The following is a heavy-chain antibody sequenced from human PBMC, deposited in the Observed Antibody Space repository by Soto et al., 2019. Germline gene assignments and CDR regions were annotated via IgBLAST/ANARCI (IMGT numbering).Heavy chain of an antibody. CDR3: ARGPSGTYGSGSFYNWFDP. V-gene: IGHV3-21*01. Sequence: PGGSLRLSCAASGFTFSSYSMNWVRQAPGKGRDWVPSISSSSTYIYYADSVKGRFTISRDNAKNSLFVQMNSLRAEDTAVYYCARGPSGTYGSGSFYNWFDPWGQGTLVTVSS. CDR2: ISSSSTYI. J-gene: IGHJ5*02. D-gene: IGHD3-10*01. CDR1: GFTFSSYS.